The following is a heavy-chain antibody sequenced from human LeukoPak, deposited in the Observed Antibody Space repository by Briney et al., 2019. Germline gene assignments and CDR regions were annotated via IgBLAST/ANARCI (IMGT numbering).Heavy chain of an antibody. V-gene: IGHV3-23*01. Sequence: QPGGSLRLSCVGSGFIFSNYGMHWVRQAPGKGLEWVSAISGSGGSTYYADSVKGRFTISRDNSKNTLYLQMNSLRAEDTAVYYCAKGRMPRPWDYWGQGTLVTVSS. CDR3: AKGRMPRPWDY. J-gene: IGHJ4*02. CDR1: GFIFSNYG. D-gene: IGHD2-2*01. CDR2: ISGSGGST.